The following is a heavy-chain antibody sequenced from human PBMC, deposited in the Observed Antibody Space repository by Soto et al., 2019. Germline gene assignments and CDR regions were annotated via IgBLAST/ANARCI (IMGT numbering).Heavy chain of an antibody. CDR1: GGSFSGYY. Sequence: SETLSLTCAVYGGSFSGYYWCWIRQPPGKGLEWIGEINHSGSTNYNPSLKSRVTISVDTSKNQFSLKLSSVTAADTAVYYCARGWGSGWYPDFAYWGQGTLVTVSS. V-gene: IGHV4-34*01. J-gene: IGHJ4*02. D-gene: IGHD6-19*01. CDR3: ARGWGSGWYPDFAY. CDR2: INHSGST.